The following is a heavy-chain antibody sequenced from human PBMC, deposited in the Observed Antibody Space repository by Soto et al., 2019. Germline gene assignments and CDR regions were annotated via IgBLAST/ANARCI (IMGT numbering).Heavy chain of an antibody. CDR2: ISFDGSNK. J-gene: IGHJ4*02. CDR1: GFSFSNYG. Sequence: GGSLRLSCAASGFSFSNYGMHWVRQAPGKGLEWVAEISFDGSNKFYADSAKGRFTISRDNSKNTPYLQMNSLRGEDTAVYYCAKDRSELEFDYWGQGTLVTVSS. D-gene: IGHD1-7*01. V-gene: IGHV3-30*18. CDR3: AKDRSELEFDY.